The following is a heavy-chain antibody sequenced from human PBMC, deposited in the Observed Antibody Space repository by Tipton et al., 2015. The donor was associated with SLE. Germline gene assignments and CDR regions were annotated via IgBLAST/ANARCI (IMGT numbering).Heavy chain of an antibody. CDR1: GYTFTSYD. D-gene: IGHD6-13*01. V-gene: IGHV1-8*01. Sequence: QLMQSGAEVKKPGASVKVSCKASGYTFTSYDINWVRQATGQGLEWMGWMNPNSGNTGYAQKFQGRVAMTRNSSISTAYMELSSLRSEDTAVYYCARGSSWSPLNSQHWGQGTLVTVSS. CDR3: ARGSSWSPLNSQH. CDR2: MNPNSGNT. J-gene: IGHJ1*01.